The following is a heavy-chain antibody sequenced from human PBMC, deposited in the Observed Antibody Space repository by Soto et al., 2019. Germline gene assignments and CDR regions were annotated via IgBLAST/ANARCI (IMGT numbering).Heavy chain of an antibody. Sequence: SETLSLTCAVYGGSFSGYYWSWIRQPPGKGLEWIGEINHSGSTNYNPSLKSRVTISVDTSKNQFSLKLSSVTAADTAVYYCARVMRIESNTTVRYYYYYGMDAWGQGTTVTVSS. CDR1: GGSFSGYY. V-gene: IGHV4-34*01. CDR2: INHSGST. D-gene: IGHD4-4*01. CDR3: ARVMRIESNTTVRYYYYYGMDA. J-gene: IGHJ6*02.